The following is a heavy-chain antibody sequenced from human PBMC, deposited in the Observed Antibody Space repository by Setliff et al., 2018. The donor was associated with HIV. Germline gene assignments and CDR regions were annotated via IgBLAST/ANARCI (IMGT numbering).Heavy chain of an antibody. Sequence: GGSLRLSCEASGFPLYTYDMNWVRQAPGKALEWISYISSSGVMYYADSVRGRFTISRDNGKNSLYLQMNSLRAEDTAVYYCAKDAYYYGSGIDYYYMDVWGKGTTVTVSS. CDR1: GFPLYTYD. CDR3: AKDAYYYGSGIDYYYMDV. CDR2: ISSSGVM. D-gene: IGHD3-10*01. J-gene: IGHJ6*03. V-gene: IGHV3-48*01.